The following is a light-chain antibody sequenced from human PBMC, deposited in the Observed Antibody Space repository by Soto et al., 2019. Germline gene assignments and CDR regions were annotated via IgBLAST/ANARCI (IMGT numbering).Light chain of an antibody. J-gene: IGKJ1*01. Sequence: EIQITQFPSTLSASVGDRVPITCRASQDISGWLAWYQQKPGKAPKVLIYDASSLESGVPLRFSGSGSGTEFTLTISSLQPDDVATYYCQQYHEFPWTFGQGTKV. V-gene: IGKV1-5*01. CDR2: DAS. CDR1: QDISGW. CDR3: QQYHEFPWT.